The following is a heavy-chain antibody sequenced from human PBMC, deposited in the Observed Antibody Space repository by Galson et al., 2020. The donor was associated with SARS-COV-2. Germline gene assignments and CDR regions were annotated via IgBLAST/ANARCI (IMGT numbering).Heavy chain of an antibody. J-gene: IGHJ4*02. Sequence: GESLKISCSASGFTFSSYAMHWVRQAPGKGLEYVSAISSNGGSTYYADSVKGRFTISRDNSKNTLYLQLSSLRAEDTAVYYCVKDRIFGVVISYYFDYWGQGTLVTVSS. CDR2: ISSNGGST. CDR1: GFTFSSYA. D-gene: IGHD3-3*02. V-gene: IGHV3-64D*06. CDR3: VKDRIFGVVISYYFDY.